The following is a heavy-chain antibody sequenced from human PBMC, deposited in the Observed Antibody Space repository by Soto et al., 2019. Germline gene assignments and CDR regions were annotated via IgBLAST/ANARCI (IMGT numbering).Heavy chain of an antibody. CDR2: VYHTGRT. Sequence: PSETLSLTCTVSGGSFKSGSYSWGWIRQPPGKGLEWIGYVYHTGRTSYNLSLKSRVSISMDTSKNQFSLNLDSVTAADTAVYFCARDFAYFDSWGQGTLVTVSS. J-gene: IGHJ4*02. D-gene: IGHD3-3*01. V-gene: IGHV4-61*01. CDR3: ARDFAYFDS. CDR1: GGSFKSGSYS.